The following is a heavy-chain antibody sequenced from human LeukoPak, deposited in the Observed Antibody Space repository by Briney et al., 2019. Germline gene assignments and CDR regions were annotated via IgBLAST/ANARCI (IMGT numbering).Heavy chain of an antibody. CDR3: AGLVGRYSSGLYYYYFDY. V-gene: IGHV4-39*07. CDR1: GGSVSSGSYY. J-gene: IGHJ4*02. CDR2: MYLSGTT. D-gene: IGHD3-22*01. Sequence: SETLSLTCTVSGGSVSSGSYYWSWVRQPPGKGLEWIGEMYLSGTTHSNPSVKSRVTISIDKSKNQFFLNLSSVTAADTAVYYCAGLVGRYSSGLYYYYFDYWGQGTLVTVSS.